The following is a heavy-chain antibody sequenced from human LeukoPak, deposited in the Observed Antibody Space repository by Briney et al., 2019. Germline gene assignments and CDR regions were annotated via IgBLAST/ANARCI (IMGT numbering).Heavy chain of an antibody. D-gene: IGHD6-13*01. J-gene: IGHJ4*02. Sequence: GESLKISCKGSGYSFTSYSIAWVREVPGKGLEWMGIICPGDSDTRYSPSFQGQVTISADKSITTAYLQWSSLEASDTAMYYCARAISSRWGFDYWGQGSRVTVSS. CDR1: GYSFTSYS. CDR2: ICPGDSDT. V-gene: IGHV5-51*01. CDR3: ARAISSRWGFDY.